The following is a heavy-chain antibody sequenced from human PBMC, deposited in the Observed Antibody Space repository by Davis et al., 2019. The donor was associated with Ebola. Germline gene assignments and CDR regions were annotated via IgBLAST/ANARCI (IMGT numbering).Heavy chain of an antibody. V-gene: IGHV1-69*13. J-gene: IGHJ5*02. CDR2: IIPIFGTA. Sequence: AASVKVSCKASGGTLSSYGISWVRQAPGQGLEWMGGIIPIFGTANYAQKFQDRVTITADESTSTAYMELSSLRSEDTAVYYCASRPSITIFGVVTNGAYNWFDPWGQGTLATVSS. CDR1: GGTLSSYG. D-gene: IGHD3-3*01. CDR3: ASRPSITIFGVVTNGAYNWFDP.